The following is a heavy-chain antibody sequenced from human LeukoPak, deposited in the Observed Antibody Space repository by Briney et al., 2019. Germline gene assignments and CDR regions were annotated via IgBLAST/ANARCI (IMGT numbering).Heavy chain of an antibody. D-gene: IGHD5-12*01. Sequence: GESLKISCKASGYSFTTYWIGWVRQMPGKGLEWMGIIYPGDSDTRYSPSFQGQVTISADKSVSIAYLQWSSLKASDTAMYYCARGGYDLASYFDYWGQGTLVTVSS. CDR3: ARGGYDLASYFDY. CDR2: IYPGDSDT. CDR1: GYSFTTYW. J-gene: IGHJ4*02. V-gene: IGHV5-51*01.